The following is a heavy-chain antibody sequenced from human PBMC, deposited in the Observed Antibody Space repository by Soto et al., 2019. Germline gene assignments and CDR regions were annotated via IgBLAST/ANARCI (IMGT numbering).Heavy chain of an antibody. J-gene: IGHJ4*02. CDR3: AKAREPVAVAAAFDY. D-gene: IGHD6-19*01. Sequence: QVQLVESGGGVVQPGRSLRLSCAASGFTFSSYGMHWVRQAPGKGLEWVAVISYDGSNKYYADSVKGRFTISRDNSKNTLYRQTNSLRAEDTAVYYCAKAREPVAVAAAFDYWGQGTLVTVSS. V-gene: IGHV3-30*18. CDR2: ISYDGSNK. CDR1: GFTFSSYG.